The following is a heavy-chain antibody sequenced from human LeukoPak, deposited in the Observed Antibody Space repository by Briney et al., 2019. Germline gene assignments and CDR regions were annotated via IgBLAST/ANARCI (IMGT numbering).Heavy chain of an antibody. CDR3: ARGSTTWGTEYFQH. V-gene: IGHV3-23*01. Sequence: GGSLRLSCKFTFIFSSYSMSWARQAPGKGLEWVSAISGDGVNEYYADSVKGRFTTSRDNSKNTLYLQMNSLRDEDTAVYYCARGSTTWGTEYFQHWGQGTPVIVS. D-gene: IGHD3-16*01. CDR1: FIFSSYS. J-gene: IGHJ1*01. CDR2: ISGDGVNE.